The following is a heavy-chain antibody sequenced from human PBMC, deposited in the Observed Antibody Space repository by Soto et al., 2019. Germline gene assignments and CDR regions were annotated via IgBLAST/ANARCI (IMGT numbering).Heavy chain of an antibody. Sequence: QVQLVQSGAEVKKPGASVKVSCKASGYTFTSYAMHWVRQAPGQRLEWMGWINAGNGNTKYSQKFQGRVTITRDTSASTAYMELSSLRSEDTAVYYCARRWLRLGRPNFDYWGQGTLVTVSS. J-gene: IGHJ4*02. CDR3: ARRWLRLGRPNFDY. CDR2: INAGNGNT. CDR1: GYTFTSYA. D-gene: IGHD5-12*01. V-gene: IGHV1-3*01.